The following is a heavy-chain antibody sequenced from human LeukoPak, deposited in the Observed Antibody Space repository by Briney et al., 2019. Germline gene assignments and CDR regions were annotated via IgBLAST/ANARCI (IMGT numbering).Heavy chain of an antibody. Sequence: GGSLRLSCAASGFTFDDYGMRWVRQAAGKGLEWVSGINWNGGSTGYADSVKGRFNISRDNAKNSLYLQMNSLRAEDTALYYCAKDYGDYGFGQGGYWGQGTLVTVSS. D-gene: IGHD4-17*01. J-gene: IGHJ4*02. V-gene: IGHV3-20*04. CDR2: INWNGGST. CDR3: AKDYGDYGFGQGGY. CDR1: GFTFDDYG.